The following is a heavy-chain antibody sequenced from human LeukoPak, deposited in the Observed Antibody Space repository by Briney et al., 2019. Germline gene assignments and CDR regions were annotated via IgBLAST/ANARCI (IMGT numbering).Heavy chain of an antibody. D-gene: IGHD6-6*01. CDR2: IRYDGHNK. CDR1: GFTFSSYG. J-gene: IGHJ3*02. V-gene: IGHV3-30*02. Sequence: GGSLRLSCAASGFTFSSYGMHWVRQAPGKGLDWVAFIRYDGHNKYYADSVKGRFTISRDNSKNTLYLQMNSLRAEDTAVYYCAKGSSRYENAFDIWGQGTMVTVSS. CDR3: AKGSSRYENAFDI.